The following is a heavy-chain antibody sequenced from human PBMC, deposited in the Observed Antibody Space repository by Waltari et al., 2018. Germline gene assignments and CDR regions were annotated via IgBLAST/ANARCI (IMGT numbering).Heavy chain of an antibody. Sequence: QVQLVQSGAEVKKPGASVKVSCKASGYTFTSYAMHWVRQAPGQRLEWMGWINAGNGNTKYSQKFQGGGTITRDTSASKAYMELSSRRSEDTAVYYCARATRGGCSGGSCYSSWFDPWGQGTLVTVSS. V-gene: IGHV1-3*01. CDR2: INAGNGNT. D-gene: IGHD2-15*01. CDR3: ARATRGGCSGGSCYSSWFDP. J-gene: IGHJ5*02. CDR1: GYTFTSYA.